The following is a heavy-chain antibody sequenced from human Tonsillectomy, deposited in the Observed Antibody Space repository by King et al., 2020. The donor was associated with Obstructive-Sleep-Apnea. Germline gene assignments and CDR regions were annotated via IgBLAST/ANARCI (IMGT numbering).Heavy chain of an antibody. CDR3: ATVDAGAEFDF. D-gene: IGHD1-26*01. Sequence: LQLVQSGAEVKKPGASVKVSCKVSGYTLSELSIHWVRQAPGKGLEWMGGFDPEDGETIYAQKFQGRVTLTEDTSTDTAYMDLSSLRSEDTAVYYCATVDAGAEFDFWGQGTLVTVSS. J-gene: IGHJ4*02. CDR2: FDPEDGET. V-gene: IGHV1-24*01. CDR1: GYTLSELS.